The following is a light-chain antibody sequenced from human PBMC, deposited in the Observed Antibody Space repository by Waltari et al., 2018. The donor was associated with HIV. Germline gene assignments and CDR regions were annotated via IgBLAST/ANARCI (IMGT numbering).Light chain of an antibody. V-gene: IGKV3-15*01. Sequence: IVMTQSPATLSVSPGERATLSCRASQSLSTNVAWYQQKPGQPPRLLIYLVSTRATGISARFSGSGSRTEFTLTISSVQSEDFAVYYCRQYLRWPLTFGGGTKVEV. CDR3: RQYLRWPLT. J-gene: IGKJ4*01. CDR1: QSLSTN. CDR2: LVS.